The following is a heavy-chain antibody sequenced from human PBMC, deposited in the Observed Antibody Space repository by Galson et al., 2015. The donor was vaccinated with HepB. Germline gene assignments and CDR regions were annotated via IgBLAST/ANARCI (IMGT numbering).Heavy chain of an antibody. D-gene: IGHD4-17*01. CDR3: AKGSSGDDEDYFDY. CDR1: GFTFDDYA. J-gene: IGHJ4*02. Sequence: SLRLSCAASGFTFDDYAMHWVRQAPGKGLEWVSGISWNSGSIGYADSVKGRFTISRDNAKNSLYLQMNSLRAEDTALYYCAKGSSGDDEDYFDYWGQGTLVTVSS. V-gene: IGHV3-9*01. CDR2: ISWNSGSI.